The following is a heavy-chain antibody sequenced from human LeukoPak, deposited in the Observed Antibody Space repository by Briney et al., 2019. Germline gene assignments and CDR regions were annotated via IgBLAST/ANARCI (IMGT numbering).Heavy chain of an antibody. CDR2: IYYSGST. D-gene: IGHD7-27*01. CDR1: GGSISSSSYY. CDR3: ARGPTGTMGY. J-gene: IGHJ4*02. Sequence: SETLSLTCTVSGGSISSSSYYWGWIRQPPGKGLEWIGSIYYSGSTYYNPSLKSRVTISVDTSKNQFSLKLSSVTAADTAVYYCARGPTGTMGYWGQGTLVTVSS. V-gene: IGHV4-39*01.